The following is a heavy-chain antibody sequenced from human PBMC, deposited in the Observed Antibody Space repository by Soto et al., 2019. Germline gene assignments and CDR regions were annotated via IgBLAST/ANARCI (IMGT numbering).Heavy chain of an antibody. D-gene: IGHD6-6*01. Sequence: ASVKVSCKASGYTFTSYGINWVRQAPGQGLEWMGWISAHNANTNYAKKLHDRVTMTTDASTTTAYMELRSLTSDDTAVYYCARGLPFQHSTSRPSFDYWGQGTLVTVSS. CDR1: GYTFTSYG. CDR3: ARGLPFQHSTSRPSFDY. J-gene: IGHJ4*02. CDR2: ISAHNANT. V-gene: IGHV1-18*01.